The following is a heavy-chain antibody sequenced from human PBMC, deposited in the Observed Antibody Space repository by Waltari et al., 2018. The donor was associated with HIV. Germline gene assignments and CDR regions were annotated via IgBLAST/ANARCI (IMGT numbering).Heavy chain of an antibody. Sequence: EVQRVESGGGLVQPGGSLRLSCAASGFTFSSYGMSWVRRASGKGLEWVANIKQDGSEKYYVDSVKGRFTISRDNAKNSLYLQMNSLRAEDTAVYYCARDPGYSGYDSEYYFDYWGQGTLVTVSS. D-gene: IGHD5-12*01. CDR2: IKQDGSEK. J-gene: IGHJ4*02. V-gene: IGHV3-7*01. CDR1: GFTFSSYG. CDR3: ARDPGYSGYDSEYYFDY.